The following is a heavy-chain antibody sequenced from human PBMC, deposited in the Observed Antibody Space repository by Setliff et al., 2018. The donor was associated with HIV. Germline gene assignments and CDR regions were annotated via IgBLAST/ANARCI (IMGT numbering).Heavy chain of an antibody. Sequence: PSETLSLTCTVSGASISSGNYFWTWIRQPAGQRLEWIGRISTGGHTDYNPSLKSRLSISADTSRNHFSLQLTSVAATDTAIHYCAREGSHSHSWYNWFGPWGPGTLVTVSS. CDR1: GASISSGNYF. D-gene: IGHD6-13*01. CDR3: AREGSHSHSWYNWFGP. CDR2: ISTGGHT. J-gene: IGHJ5*02. V-gene: IGHV4-61*02.